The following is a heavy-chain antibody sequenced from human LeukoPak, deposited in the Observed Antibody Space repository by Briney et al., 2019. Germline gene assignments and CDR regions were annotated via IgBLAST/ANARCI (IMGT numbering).Heavy chain of an antibody. V-gene: IGHV3-74*01. CDR2: INRDGNST. CDR3: ARDGDAIIPFDY. CDR1: GLTFSSYW. J-gene: IGHJ4*02. D-gene: IGHD2-21*01. Sequence: GGSLRLSCAASGLTFSSYWMHWVRQAPGKGLVWVSRINRDGNSTSYADSVKGRFTISRDNAKNTLYLQMNSLRAEDTAVYYCARDGDAIIPFDYWGQRTLVTVSS.